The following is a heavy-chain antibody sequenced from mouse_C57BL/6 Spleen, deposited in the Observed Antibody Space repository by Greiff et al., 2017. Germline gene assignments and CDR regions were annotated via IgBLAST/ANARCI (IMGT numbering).Heavy chain of an antibody. D-gene: IGHD3-2*02. CDR3: AGDSSGYLAWFAY. CDR1: GYSITSGYY. V-gene: IGHV3-6*01. Sequence: EVKPPESGPGLVKPSQSLSLTCPVTGYSITSGYYWNWIRQSPGNNLEWMGYISYDGSNNYNPSLKNRISNTRDTSKNQFILKLNSVTTEDTATYYCAGDSSGYLAWFAYWGQGTLVTVSA. CDR2: ISYDGSN. J-gene: IGHJ3*01.